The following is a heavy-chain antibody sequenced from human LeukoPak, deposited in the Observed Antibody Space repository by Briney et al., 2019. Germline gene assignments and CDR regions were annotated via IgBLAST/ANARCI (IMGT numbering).Heavy chain of an antibody. V-gene: IGHV3-23*01. CDR2: ISGSGGST. CDR1: GFTFSIYA. Sequence: GGSLRLSCAASGFTFSIYAMSWVRQASGKGLEWVSTISGSGGSTYYADSVKGRFTISRDNSKNMLYLQMNSLKAEDTAVYYCARQTGTPFFDYWGQGTLVTVSS. CDR3: ARQTGTPFFDY. J-gene: IGHJ4*02. D-gene: IGHD1-7*01.